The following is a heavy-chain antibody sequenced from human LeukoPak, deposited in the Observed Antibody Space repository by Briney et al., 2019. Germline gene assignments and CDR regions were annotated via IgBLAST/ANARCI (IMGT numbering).Heavy chain of an antibody. V-gene: IGHV4-59*05. CDR1: GGSISSYY. CDR3: ARRRCSSTSCSDY. D-gene: IGHD2-2*01. Sequence: SETLSLTCTVSGGSISSYYWSWLRQPPGKGLEWIGSIYYSGSTYYNPSLKSRVTISVDTSKNQFSLKLSSVTAADTAVYYCARRRCSSTSCSDYWGQGTLVTVSS. J-gene: IGHJ4*02. CDR2: IYYSGST.